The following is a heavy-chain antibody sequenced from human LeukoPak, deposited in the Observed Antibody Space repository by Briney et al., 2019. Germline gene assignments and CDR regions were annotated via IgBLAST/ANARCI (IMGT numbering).Heavy chain of an antibody. V-gene: IGHV3-30-3*01. J-gene: IGHJ4*02. D-gene: IGHD6-19*01. CDR3: ASQWLDIDY. Sequence: GGSLRLSCAASGFTFSSYAMHWVRQAPGKGLEWVAVISYDGSNKYYADSVKGRFTISRDNSKNTLYLQMNSLRAEDTAVYYCASQWLDIDYWGQGTLVAVSS. CDR2: ISYDGSNK. CDR1: GFTFSSYA.